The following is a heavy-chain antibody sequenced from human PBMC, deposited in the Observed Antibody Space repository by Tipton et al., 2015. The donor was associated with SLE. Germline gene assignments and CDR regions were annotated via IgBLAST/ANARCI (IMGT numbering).Heavy chain of an antibody. J-gene: IGHJ4*02. CDR1: GGSISSNSYY. V-gene: IGHV4-39*07. CDR2: IYYSGIT. CDR3: ARAPEWEPLPYYFDY. Sequence: GLVKPSETLSLTCSVSGGSISSNSYYWGWIRQPPGKGLEWIGSIYYSGITNYNPSLKSRVTISVDTSKNQFSLKLSSVTAADTAVYYCARAPEWEPLPYYFDYWGQGTLVTVSS. D-gene: IGHD1-26*01.